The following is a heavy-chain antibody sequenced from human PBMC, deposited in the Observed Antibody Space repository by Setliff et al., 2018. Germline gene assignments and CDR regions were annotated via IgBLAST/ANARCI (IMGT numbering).Heavy chain of an antibody. Sequence: PGGSLRLSCAASGFTFSSYAMSWVRQAPGKGLEWVSAISGSGGSTYYADSVKGRFTISRDNAKNSLYLQMNSLKTEDTAVYYCTAPFTIWTAIDIWGQGTMVTVSS. V-gene: IGHV3-23*01. D-gene: IGHD3-3*01. CDR2: ISGSGGST. CDR1: GFTFSSYA. J-gene: IGHJ3*02. CDR3: TAPFTIWTAIDI.